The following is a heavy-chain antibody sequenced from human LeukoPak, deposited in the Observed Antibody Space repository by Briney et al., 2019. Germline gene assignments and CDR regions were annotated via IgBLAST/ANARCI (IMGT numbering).Heavy chain of an antibody. J-gene: IGHJ3*02. CDR3: ARANYYDNSGYSRGAFDI. CDR1: GGSISSYY. CDR2: IYYSGST. D-gene: IGHD3-22*01. V-gene: IGHV4-59*01. Sequence: SETLSLTCTVSGGSISSYYWSWIRQPPGKGLEWIGYIYYSGSTNYNPSLKSRVTISVKTSKNQFSLKLRSVTAADTAVYYCARANYYDNSGYSRGAFDIWGQGTMVTVSS.